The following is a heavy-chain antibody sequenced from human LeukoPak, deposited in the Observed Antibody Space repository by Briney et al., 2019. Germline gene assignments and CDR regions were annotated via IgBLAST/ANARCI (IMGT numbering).Heavy chain of an antibody. CDR1: GGSISSSSYY. D-gene: IGHD6-19*01. CDR3: AREVSSGLIDY. CDR2: IYYSGST. J-gene: IGHJ4*02. Sequence: AETLSLTCTVSGGSISSSSYYWGRIRQPPGKGLEGIGSIYYSGSTYYTPSLKRRVTISVDTSKNQFSLELSSVTGADAAVYYCAREVSSGLIDYWGEGTLVTVSS. V-gene: IGHV4-39*07.